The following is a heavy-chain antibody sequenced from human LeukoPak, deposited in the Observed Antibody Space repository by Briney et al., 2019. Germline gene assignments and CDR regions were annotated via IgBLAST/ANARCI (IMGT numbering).Heavy chain of an antibody. CDR3: ARDSGVAAGKGIDY. D-gene: IGHD6-13*01. J-gene: IGHJ4*02. Sequence: GGSLRLSCVASGFTVSSNYMSWVRQAPGKGLEWVSVISSGGYTYYADSVKGRFTISRDNSKNTLYLQMNSLRAEDTAVYYCARDSGVAAGKGIDYWGQGTLVTVSS. CDR1: GFTVSSNY. CDR2: ISSGGYT. V-gene: IGHV3-53*01.